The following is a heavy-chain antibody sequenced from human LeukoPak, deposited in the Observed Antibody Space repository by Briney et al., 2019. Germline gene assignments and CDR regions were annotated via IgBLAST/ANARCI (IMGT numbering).Heavy chain of an antibody. CDR3: ARESERSGWYDY. Sequence: GGSLRLSCAAPGFIFDDYAIHWVRQAPGKGLEWVSLICGDGGSTFYADSVKGRFTISRENSKNSLYLQMSSLRSEDTALYYCARESERSGWYDYWGQGTLVTVSS. D-gene: IGHD6-19*01. J-gene: IGHJ4*02. V-gene: IGHV3-43*02. CDR1: GFIFDDYA. CDR2: ICGDGGST.